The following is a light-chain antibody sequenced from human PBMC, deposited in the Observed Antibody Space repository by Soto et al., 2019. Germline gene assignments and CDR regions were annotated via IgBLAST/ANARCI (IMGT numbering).Light chain of an antibody. V-gene: IGKV1-27*01. CDR2: ATS. J-gene: IGKJ4*02. Sequence: DVQMTQSPSSLSASVGDRVTITCRASQGIAPDLAWLQQKPGKVPRLLIYATSTWQSGVPYRFSGSGSGTDFTLTISSLQPEDVAIYYCQKYNSAPLTFGGGTKVEIK. CDR1: QGIAPD. CDR3: QKYNSAPLT.